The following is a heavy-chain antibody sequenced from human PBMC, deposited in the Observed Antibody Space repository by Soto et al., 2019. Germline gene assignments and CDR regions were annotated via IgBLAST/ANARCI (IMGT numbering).Heavy chain of an antibody. J-gene: IGHJ6*02. Sequence: QVQLVESGGGVVQPGRSLRLSCAASGFTFSSYAMHWVRHAPGKGLEWVAVISYDGINKYYADSVRGRFTISIDTSKNTLYRQMICLRAEAKAVYYCAREKSSRYTAMGHYYYFYGMYVWGQGTTVTGSS. V-gene: IGHV3-30-3*01. CDR2: ISYDGINK. CDR3: AREKSSRYTAMGHYYYFYGMYV. CDR1: GFTFSSYA. D-gene: IGHD5-18*01.